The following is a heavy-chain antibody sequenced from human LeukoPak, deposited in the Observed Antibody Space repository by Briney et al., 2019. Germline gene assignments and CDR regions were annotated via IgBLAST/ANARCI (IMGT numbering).Heavy chain of an antibody. D-gene: IGHD6-13*01. CDR1: GGSFSGYY. Sequence: SETLSLTCAVYGGSFSGYYWSWIRQPPGKGLEWIGEINHSGSTNYNPSLKSRVTISVDTSKNQFSLKLSSVTAADTAVYYCARRRSSSWRRTQNGYYFDYWGQGTLVTVSS. V-gene: IGHV4-34*01. CDR2: INHSGST. CDR3: ARRRSSSWRRTQNGYYFDY. J-gene: IGHJ4*02.